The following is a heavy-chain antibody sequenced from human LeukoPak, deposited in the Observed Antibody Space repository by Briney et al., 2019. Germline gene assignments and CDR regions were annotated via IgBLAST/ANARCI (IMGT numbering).Heavy chain of an antibody. CDR1: GGSLSSHY. CDR3: ARFSSGCSTSSCYLTY. V-gene: IGHV4-59*11. D-gene: IGHD2-2*01. CDR2: IHDTGST. Sequence: SETLSLSCSVSGGSLSSHYWSWIRQPPGKGLELIGHIHDTGSTFYNPSLRGRVTISLDTSNNQFSLKLTSMTAADTAVYYCARFSSGCSTSSCYLTYWGQGTLVTVS. J-gene: IGHJ4*02.